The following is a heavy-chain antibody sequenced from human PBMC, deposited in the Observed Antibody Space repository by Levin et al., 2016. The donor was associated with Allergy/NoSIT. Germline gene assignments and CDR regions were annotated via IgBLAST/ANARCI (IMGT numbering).Heavy chain of an antibody. D-gene: IGHD5-12*01. Sequence: SETLSLTCTVSGGSISGYYWSWIRQPAGKGLEWIGRFYLSGSPNYNPSLKSRVTMSVDTSKNQFSLKLSSVTAADTAVYFCARDGYSGYDYWGRGTLVTVSS. V-gene: IGHV4-4*07. CDR1: GGSISGYY. J-gene: IGHJ4*02. CDR2: FYLSGSP. CDR3: ARDGYSGYDY.